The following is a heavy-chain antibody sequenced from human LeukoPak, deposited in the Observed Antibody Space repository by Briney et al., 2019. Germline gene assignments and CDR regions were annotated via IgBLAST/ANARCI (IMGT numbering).Heavy chain of an antibody. D-gene: IGHD2-2*01. CDR3: AREHCSSTSCYVGYYYYGMDV. CDR2: ISYDGSNK. CDR1: GFIFSSYA. V-gene: IGHV3-30-3*01. Sequence: PGGSLRLSCAASGFIFSSYAIHWVRQAPGKGLEWVAVISYDGSNKYYADSVKGRITISRDKSKNTLFLQMSSLRVEDTAVYYCAREHCSSTSCYVGYYYYGMDVWGQGTTVTVSS. J-gene: IGHJ6*02.